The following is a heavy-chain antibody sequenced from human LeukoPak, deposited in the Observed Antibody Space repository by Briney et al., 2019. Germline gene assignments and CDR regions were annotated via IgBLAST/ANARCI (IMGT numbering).Heavy chain of an antibody. J-gene: IGHJ3*02. CDR3: TSGSYYGTGSFDI. CDR2: IRSATAGGTA. D-gene: IGHD1-26*01. CDR1: GFTFSSYA. V-gene: IGHV3-15*01. Sequence: GGYLRLSCAASGFTFSSYAMSWVRQAPGKGLEWVARIRSATAGGTAEYAAPVEGRFVVSRDDSKSMLYLQLNSLKIEDTAIYYCTSGSYYGTGSFDIWGQGVMVTVSS.